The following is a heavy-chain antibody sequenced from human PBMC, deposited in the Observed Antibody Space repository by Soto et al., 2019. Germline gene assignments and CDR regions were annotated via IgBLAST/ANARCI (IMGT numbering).Heavy chain of an antibody. CDR2: TYYRSKWYN. Sequence: SQTLSLTCAISGDSVSSNSAAWNWIGQSPSRGLEWLGRTYYRSKWYNDYAVSVKSRITINPDTSKNQFSLQLNSVTPEDTAVYYCARDEPLAMVRGVIAQAMDVWGKGTXVTVSS. CDR3: ARDEPLAMVRGVIAQAMDV. V-gene: IGHV6-1*01. CDR1: GDSVSSNSAA. J-gene: IGHJ6*04. D-gene: IGHD3-10*01.